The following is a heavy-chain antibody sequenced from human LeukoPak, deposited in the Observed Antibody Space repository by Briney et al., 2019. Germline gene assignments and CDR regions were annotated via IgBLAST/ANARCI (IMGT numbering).Heavy chain of an antibody. V-gene: IGHV3-30*02. CDR3: ARARDGSSWNYFDY. D-gene: IGHD6-13*01. J-gene: IGHJ4*02. CDR2: LRYDGSDK. CDR1: GFTFSTYG. Sequence: GGSLRLSCVASGFTFSTYGMHWVRQTPDKGLEWVAFLRYDGSDKSYADSVKGRFTISRDNAKNSLYLQMNSLGAEDTAVYYCARARDGSSWNYFDYWGQGTLVTVSS.